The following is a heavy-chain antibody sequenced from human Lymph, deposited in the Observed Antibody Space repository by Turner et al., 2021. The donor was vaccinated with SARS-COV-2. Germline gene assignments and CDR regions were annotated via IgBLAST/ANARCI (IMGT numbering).Heavy chain of an antibody. CDR3: ARDGGGNFNY. V-gene: IGHV3-30-3*01. CDR2: ISYDGSNK. Sequence: QVQLVESGGGLVTPGRPLRLSCAASGFTFSSYAMHWVRQAPGKGLGWVELISYDGSNKYYADSVKGRFTISRDNSKNTLYLQMNSLRAEDTAVYYCARDGGGNFNYWGQGTLVTVSS. CDR1: GFTFSSYA. D-gene: IGHD2-15*01. J-gene: IGHJ4*02.